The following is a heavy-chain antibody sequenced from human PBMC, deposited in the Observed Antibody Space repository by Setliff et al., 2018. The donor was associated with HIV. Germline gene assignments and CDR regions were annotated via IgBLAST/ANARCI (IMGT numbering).Heavy chain of an antibody. V-gene: IGHV4-4*07. J-gene: IGHJ3*01. D-gene: IGHD6-19*01. CDR3: ARGWGHDGFDF. CDR1: GGSISSYY. CDR2: IYTSGST. Sequence: SETLSLTCTVSGGSISSYYWSWVRQPAGKGLEWIGRIYTSGSTNYNPSLKSRVTMSIDTSKNQFSLNVSSVTAADTAVYYCARGWGHDGFDFWGQGTMVTVSS.